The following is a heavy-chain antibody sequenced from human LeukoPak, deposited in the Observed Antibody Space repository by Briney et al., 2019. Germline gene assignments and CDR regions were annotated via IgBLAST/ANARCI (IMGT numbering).Heavy chain of an antibody. J-gene: IGHJ4*02. CDR1: GYTFTSYG. D-gene: IGHD2-21*01. Sequence: ASVKVSCKASGYTFTSYGISWVRQAPGQGLEWMGWISAYNGNTNYAQKFQGRVTMTRDTSISTAYMELSRLRSDDTAVYYCARGGDVVVIAISIDYWGQGTLVTVSS. CDR3: ARGGDVVVIAISIDY. V-gene: IGHV1-18*01. CDR2: ISAYNGNT.